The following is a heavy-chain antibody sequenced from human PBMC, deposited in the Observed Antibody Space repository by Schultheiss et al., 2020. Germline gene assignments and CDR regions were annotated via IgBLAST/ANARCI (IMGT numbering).Heavy chain of an antibody. Sequence: GGSLRLSCAASGFTFSSYGMHWVRQAPGKGLEWVAVIWYDGSNKYYADSVKGRFTISRDNSKNTLYLQMNSLRAEDTAVYYCAKAVGHSSSREFDPWGQGTLVTVSS. D-gene: IGHD6-13*01. CDR3: AKAVGHSSSREFDP. CDR2: IWYDGSNK. CDR1: GFTFSSYG. V-gene: IGHV3-30*02. J-gene: IGHJ5*02.